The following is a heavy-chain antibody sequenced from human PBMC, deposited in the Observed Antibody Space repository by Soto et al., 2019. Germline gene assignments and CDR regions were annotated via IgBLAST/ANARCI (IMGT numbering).Heavy chain of an antibody. CDR2: INHSGST. CDR1: GGSFSGYY. Sequence: SETLSLTCAVYGGSFSGYYWSWIRQPPGKGLEWIGEINHSGSTNYNPSLKSRVTISVDTSKNQFSLKLSSVTAADTAVYYCARGIVVVVAATLRRFDPWGQGTLVTVSS. CDR3: ARGIVVVVAATLRRFDP. V-gene: IGHV4-34*01. J-gene: IGHJ5*02. D-gene: IGHD2-15*01.